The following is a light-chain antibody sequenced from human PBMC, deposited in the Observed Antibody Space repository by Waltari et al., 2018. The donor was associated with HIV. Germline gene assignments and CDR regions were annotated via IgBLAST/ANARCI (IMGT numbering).Light chain of an antibody. CDR2: EVY. Sequence: QSALTQTASVSGSPGQSITISCPGTSSAVGGYDHVSWYHQHPGKAPKLVLYEVYNRPSGISHRFSGSKSGNTASLTISGLQAEDEADYFCSSYTSSNTLVFGGGTKVTVL. J-gene: IGLJ2*01. CDR3: SSYTSSNTLV. CDR1: SSAVGGYDH. V-gene: IGLV2-14*01.